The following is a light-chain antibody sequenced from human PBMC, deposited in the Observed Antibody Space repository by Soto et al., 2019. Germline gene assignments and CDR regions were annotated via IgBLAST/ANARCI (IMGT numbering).Light chain of an antibody. CDR1: QTINNN. J-gene: IGKJ1*01. CDR3: QQCGSSRRT. Sequence: VMTQAPATLSLSPGERATLSCRASQTINNNVAWYQLKDGQVPRLVIYGASTRATDIPARFTGSGSGTDFTLTISSLETEDFAVYVCQQCGSSRRTFGQGTKVDIK. V-gene: IGKV3-15*01. CDR2: GAS.